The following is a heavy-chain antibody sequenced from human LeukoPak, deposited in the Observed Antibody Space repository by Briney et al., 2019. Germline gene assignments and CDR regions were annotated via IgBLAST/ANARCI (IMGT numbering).Heavy chain of an antibody. CDR3: ARHGHHGDHDY. V-gene: IGHV4-39*01. J-gene: IGHJ4*02. Sequence: SETLSLTCTVSGGSISSSSYYWGWSRQPPGKGLEWIGSIYHSGSTYHHPSLKRPVTISVDTSKNQFSLKLTSVTAADTAVYYCARHGHHGDHDYWGQGPLVTVSS. CDR2: IYHSGST. D-gene: IGHD2-21*02. CDR1: GGSISSSSYY.